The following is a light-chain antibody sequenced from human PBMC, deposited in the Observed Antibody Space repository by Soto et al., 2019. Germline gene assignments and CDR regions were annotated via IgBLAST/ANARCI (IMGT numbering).Light chain of an antibody. CDR3: SSYITSSNLL. Sequence: QSALTQPPSVSGSPGQSVTISCTGTSSDVGSYNRVSWYQQPPGTAPKLIIYEVSNRPSGVPDRFSGSKSGNTASLTISGLQAEDEADYYCSSYITSSNLLFGGGTKLTVL. J-gene: IGLJ2*01. CDR2: EVS. V-gene: IGLV2-18*02. CDR1: SSDVGSYNR.